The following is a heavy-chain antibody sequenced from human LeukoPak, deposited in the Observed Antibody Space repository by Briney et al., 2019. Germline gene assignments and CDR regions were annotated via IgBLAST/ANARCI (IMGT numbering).Heavy chain of an antibody. CDR3: ARGYRQQLARMYYYYGMDV. J-gene: IGHJ6*02. CDR2: MNPNSGNT. Sequence: ASVKVSCKASGYTFTGYYMHWVRQAPGQGLEWMGWMNPNSGNTGYAQKFQGRVTMTRNTSISTAYMELSSLRSEDTAVYYCARGYRQQLARMYYYYGMDVWGQGTTVTVSS. CDR1: GYTFTGYY. V-gene: IGHV1-8*02. D-gene: IGHD6-13*01.